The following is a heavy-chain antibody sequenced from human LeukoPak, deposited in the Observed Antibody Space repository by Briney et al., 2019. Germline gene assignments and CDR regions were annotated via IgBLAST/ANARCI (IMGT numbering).Heavy chain of an antibody. J-gene: IGHJ4*02. D-gene: IGHD2-15*01. V-gene: IGHV4-59*01. CDR1: GGSFSTYY. CDR2: ISYSGST. CDR3: ATYCSGGSCVTRTFDY. Sequence: PSETLSLTCTVSGGSFSTYYWSWIRQSPGKGLEWIGYISYSGSTNYSPSLKSRVTISVDTSRNQFSLKLSSVTAADTAVYYCATYCSGGSCVTRTFDYWGQGTLVTVSS.